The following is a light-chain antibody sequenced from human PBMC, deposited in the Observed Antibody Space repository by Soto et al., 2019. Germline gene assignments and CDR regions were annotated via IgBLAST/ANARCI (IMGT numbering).Light chain of an antibody. CDR1: QSVYSY. CDR3: QQRSNWPLT. CDR2: DAS. V-gene: IGKV3-11*01. Sequence: EILLTQSPATLSLSPVDIATLSCRASQSVYSYLAWYQQRPGQAPRLLIYDASNRATGIPARFSGSGSGTDFTLTIGSLEPEDFAVYYCQQRSNWPLTFGGGTKV. J-gene: IGKJ4*01.